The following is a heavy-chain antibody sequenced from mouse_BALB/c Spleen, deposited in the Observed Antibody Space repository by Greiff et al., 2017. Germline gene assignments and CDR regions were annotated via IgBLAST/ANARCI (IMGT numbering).Heavy chain of an antibody. Sequence: DVMLVESGGDLVKPGGSLKLSCAASGFTFSSYGMSWVRQTPDKRLEWVATISSGGSYTYYPDSVKGRFTISRDNAKNTLYLQMSSLKSEDTAMYYCARHDYCFAYWGQGTLVTVSA. CDR2: ISSGGSYT. J-gene: IGHJ3*01. CDR3: ARHDYCFAY. D-gene: IGHD2-4*01. CDR1: GFTFSSYG. V-gene: IGHV5-6*02.